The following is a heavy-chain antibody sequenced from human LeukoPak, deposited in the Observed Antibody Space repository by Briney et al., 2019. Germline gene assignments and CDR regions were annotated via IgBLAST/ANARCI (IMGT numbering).Heavy chain of an antibody. CDR3: AKTRGKNEGFGLRYFDWLLQKDAFDI. CDR1: GFTFSSYA. J-gene: IGHJ3*02. V-gene: IGHV3-30*04. CDR2: ISYDGSHK. D-gene: IGHD3-9*01. Sequence: GGSLRLSCAASGFTFSSYAMHWVRQAPGKGLEWVAVISYDGSHKNYADSVKGRFTISRDNSKNTLYLQMNSLRAEDTAVYYCAKTRGKNEGFGLRYFDWLLQKDAFDIWGQGTMVTVSS.